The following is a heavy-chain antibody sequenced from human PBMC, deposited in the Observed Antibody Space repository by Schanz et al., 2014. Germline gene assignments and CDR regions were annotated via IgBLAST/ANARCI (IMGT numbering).Heavy chain of an antibody. CDR1: GFTFSAFG. D-gene: IGHD3-10*01. CDR3: VTWSITYHYQDY. V-gene: IGHV3-30*02. CDR2: IADDGSRK. Sequence: HVQLVESGGGVVQPGGSLRLSCAASGFTFSAFGMHWVRQAPGKGLDWVAFIADDGSRKYYGDSVRGRFTISRDNSKNTLSLQMDGLRGEDTAVYYCVTWSITYHYQDYWGQGTLVSVSA. J-gene: IGHJ4*02.